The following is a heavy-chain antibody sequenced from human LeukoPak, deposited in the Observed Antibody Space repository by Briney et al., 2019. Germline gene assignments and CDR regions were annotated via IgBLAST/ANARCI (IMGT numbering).Heavy chain of an antibody. CDR1: GGAFSSYA. J-gene: IGHJ1*01. V-gene: IGHV1-69*04. Sequence: ASVKVSCKASGGAFSSYAISWVRQAPGQGLEWMGRIIPILGIANYAQKFQGRVTITADKSTSTAYMELSSLRSEDTAVYYCAVYDYVWGSYRLEYLQHWGQGTLVTVSS. D-gene: IGHD3-16*02. CDR2: IIPILGIA. CDR3: AVYDYVWGSYRLEYLQH.